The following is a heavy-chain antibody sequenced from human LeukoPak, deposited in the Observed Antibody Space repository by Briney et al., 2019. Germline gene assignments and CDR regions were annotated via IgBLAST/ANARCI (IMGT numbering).Heavy chain of an antibody. J-gene: IGHJ4*02. Sequence: GGSLRLSCAASGFTFSDHYMDWVRQAPGKGLEWVGRIRKKVNSYTTEYAATVKGRLTISRDDSKNSLSLQMNSLKTEDTAVYYCTTGGGGVYYWGQGTLVTVSS. D-gene: IGHD2-21*01. CDR2: IRKKVNSYTT. V-gene: IGHV3-72*01. CDR3: TTGGGGVYY. CDR1: GFTFSDHY.